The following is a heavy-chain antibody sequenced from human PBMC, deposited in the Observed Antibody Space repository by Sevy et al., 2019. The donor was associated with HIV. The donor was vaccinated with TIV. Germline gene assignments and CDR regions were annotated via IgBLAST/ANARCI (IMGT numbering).Heavy chain of an antibody. Sequence: GGSLRFSCAASGFTFSANWMNWVRQAPGKGLEWVANIKGDGRDKHYVDSVEGRFTISRDNAKNLLYLQMNSLRVEDTAVYYCAHETFGRFESWGQGTLVTVSS. CDR1: GFTFSANW. CDR2: IKGDGRDK. V-gene: IGHV3-7*01. J-gene: IGHJ4*02. CDR3: AHETFGRFES. D-gene: IGHD3-16*01.